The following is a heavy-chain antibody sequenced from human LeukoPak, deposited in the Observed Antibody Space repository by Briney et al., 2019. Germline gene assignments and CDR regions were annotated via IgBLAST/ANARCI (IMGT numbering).Heavy chain of an antibody. CDR2: IYYTGST. D-gene: IGHD4-11*01. V-gene: IGHV4-39*01. CDR3: ARGGGRPESPYSD. J-gene: IGHJ4*02. CDR1: NGSISSNTYY. Sequence: SETLSLTCIVSNGSISSNTYYWGWIRQPPGQGLEWIGTIYYTGSTYNNPSLKSRVTISGDTSKNQFSLKLTSVSAADTAVYFCARGGGRPESPYSDWGQGTLVIVSS.